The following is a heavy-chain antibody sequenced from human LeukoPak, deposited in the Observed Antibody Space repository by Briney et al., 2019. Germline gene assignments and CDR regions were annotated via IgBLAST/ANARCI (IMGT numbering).Heavy chain of an antibody. V-gene: IGHV3-21*04. J-gene: IGHJ4*02. CDR1: GFIFSNYS. CDR2: ISTSSSYI. D-gene: IGHD1-26*01. Sequence: GGSLRLSCAASGFIFSNYSMNWVRQAPGKGLEWVSSISTSSSYIYYADSVKGRFTISRDNAKNSLYLQMNSLRAEDTALYYCARGLVGATIGVCLDYWGQGTLVTVSS. CDR3: ARGLVGATIGVCLDY.